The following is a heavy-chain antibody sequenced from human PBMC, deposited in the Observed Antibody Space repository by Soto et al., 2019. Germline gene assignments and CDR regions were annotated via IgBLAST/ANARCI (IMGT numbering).Heavy chain of an antibody. CDR3: ARDRRGYGFWSGYYPNYYYYGMDV. CDR1: GYTFTSYY. J-gene: IGHJ6*02. V-gene: IGHV1-46*01. Sequence: ASVKVSCKASGYTFTSYYMHWVRQAPGQGLEWMGIINPSGGSTSYAQKFQGRVTMTRDTSTSTVYMELSSLRSEDTAVYYCARDRRGYGFWSGYYPNYYYYGMDVWGQGTTVTVSS. D-gene: IGHD3-3*01. CDR2: INPSGGST.